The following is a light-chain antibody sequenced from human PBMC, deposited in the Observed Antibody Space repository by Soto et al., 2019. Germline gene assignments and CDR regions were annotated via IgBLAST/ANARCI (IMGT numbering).Light chain of an antibody. CDR2: DAS. V-gene: IGKV1-5*01. Sequence: IQMTQSPSSLSASVGDRVTITCRASQPISTWLAWYQEKPGKAPKLLIYDASTLETGVPSRFSGSASGTEFTLTISGLQPEDVASYYCQQYDTYPLTFGGGTKVDI. J-gene: IGKJ4*01. CDR1: QPISTW. CDR3: QQYDTYPLT.